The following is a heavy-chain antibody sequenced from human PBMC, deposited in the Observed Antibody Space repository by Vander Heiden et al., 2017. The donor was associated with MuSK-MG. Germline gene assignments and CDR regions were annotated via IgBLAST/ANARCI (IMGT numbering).Heavy chain of an antibody. J-gene: IGHJ5*02. Sequence: EVQLVESGGGLVQPGGSLRLSCAASGFTFSSYSMNWVRQAPGKGLEWVSYISSSSSTIYYADSVKGRFTISRDNAKNSLYLQMNSLRAEDTAVYYCARTTYYYDSSGYYLSWFDPWGRGTLVTVSS. CDR2: ISSSSSTI. CDR1: GFTFSSYS. V-gene: IGHV3-48*01. D-gene: IGHD3-22*01. CDR3: ARTTYYYDSSGYYLSWFDP.